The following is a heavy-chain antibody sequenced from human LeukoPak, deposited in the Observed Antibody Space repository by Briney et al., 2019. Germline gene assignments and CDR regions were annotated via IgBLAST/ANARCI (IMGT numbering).Heavy chain of an antibody. V-gene: IGHV3-7*04. J-gene: IGHJ4*02. CDR3: ARLEGYCSGGSCYSATDY. CDR2: IKQDGSEK. Sequence: PGGSLRLSCAASGFTFRDYAMTWVRQAPGKGLEWVATIKQDGSEKYCVASVKGRFTISRDNSKNSLYLQMNSLRAEDTAVYYCARLEGYCSGGSCYSATDYWGQGTLVTVSS. CDR1: GFTFRDYA. D-gene: IGHD2-15*01.